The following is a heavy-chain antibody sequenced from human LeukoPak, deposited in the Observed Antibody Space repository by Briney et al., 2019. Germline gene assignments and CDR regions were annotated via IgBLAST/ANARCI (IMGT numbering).Heavy chain of an antibody. Sequence: GGSLRLSCAASGFTFSSYSMNWVRQAPGKGLERGSPISSSSSYIYYADSVKGRFTISRDNAKNSLYLQMNSLRAEDTAVYYCAREGGENYDILTGYYAPYFDYWGQGTLVTVSS. CDR1: GFTFSSYS. D-gene: IGHD3-9*01. CDR2: ISSSSSYI. J-gene: IGHJ4*02. V-gene: IGHV3-21*01. CDR3: AREGGENYDILTGYYAPYFDY.